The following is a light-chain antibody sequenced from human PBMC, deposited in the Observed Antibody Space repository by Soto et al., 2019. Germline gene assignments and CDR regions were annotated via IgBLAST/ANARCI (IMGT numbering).Light chain of an antibody. CDR3: QQYNNWLRT. J-gene: IGKJ1*01. CDR2: GAS. CDR1: QNISSN. Sequence: EIVMTQSPATLSVSPGERATLSCRASQNISSNLAWYQQKPGQAPRVLIDGASTRATGIPARFSGSGSGREFTLTISSLQSEDFAVYYCQQYNNWLRTFGQGTKVEIK. V-gene: IGKV3-15*01.